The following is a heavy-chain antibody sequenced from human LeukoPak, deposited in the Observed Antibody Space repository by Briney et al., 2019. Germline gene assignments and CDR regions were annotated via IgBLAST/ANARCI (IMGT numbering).Heavy chain of an antibody. CDR3: ARGGLGSGYDYGHY. J-gene: IGHJ4*02. Sequence: PGGSLRLSCSASGFRFSGHSMNWVRQAPGKGLEWVANIKQDGSEKYYVDSVKGRFTISRDNAKNSLYLQMNSLRAEDTAVYYCARGGLGSGYDYGHYWGQGTLVTVSS. CDR2: IKQDGSEK. D-gene: IGHD5-12*01. V-gene: IGHV3-7*01. CDR1: GFRFSGHS.